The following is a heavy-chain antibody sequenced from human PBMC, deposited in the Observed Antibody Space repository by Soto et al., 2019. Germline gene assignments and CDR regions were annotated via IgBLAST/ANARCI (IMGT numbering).Heavy chain of an antibody. Sequence: GGSLRLSCAASGFTFSSYWMHWVRQAPGKGLVWVSRINSDGSSTSYADSVKGRFTISRDNAKNTLYLQMNSLRAEDTAVYYCARDRVRRRTTENSDAFDIWGQGTMVTVSS. CDR3: ARDRVRRRTTENSDAFDI. J-gene: IGHJ3*02. CDR2: INSDGSST. CDR1: GFTFSSYW. D-gene: IGHD4-17*01. V-gene: IGHV3-74*01.